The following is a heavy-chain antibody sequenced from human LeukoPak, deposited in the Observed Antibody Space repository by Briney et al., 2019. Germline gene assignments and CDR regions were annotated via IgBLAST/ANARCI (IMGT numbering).Heavy chain of an antibody. Sequence: GGSLRLSCAASGFTSSDYYMSWIRQAPGKGLEWVSYISSSGSTIYYADSVKGRFTISRDNAKNSLYLQMNSLRAEDTAVYYCARYYGSAAPYYFDYWGQGTLVTVSS. CDR2: ISSSGSTI. D-gene: IGHD3-10*01. J-gene: IGHJ4*02. CDR1: GFTSSDYY. V-gene: IGHV3-11*01. CDR3: ARYYGSAAPYYFDY.